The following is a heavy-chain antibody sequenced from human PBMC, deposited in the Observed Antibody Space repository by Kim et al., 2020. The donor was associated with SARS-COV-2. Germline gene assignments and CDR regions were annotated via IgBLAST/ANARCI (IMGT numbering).Heavy chain of an antibody. V-gene: IGHV1-46*01. Sequence: ASVKVSCKASGYTFTSYYMHWVRQAPGQGLEWMGIINPSGGSTSYAQKFQGRVTMTRDTSTSTVYMELSSLRSEDTAVYYCARDFTMVRGVILDRLPYYFDYWGQGTLVTVSS. D-gene: IGHD3-10*01. J-gene: IGHJ4*02. CDR3: ARDFTMVRGVILDRLPYYFDY. CDR2: INPSGGST. CDR1: GYTFTSYY.